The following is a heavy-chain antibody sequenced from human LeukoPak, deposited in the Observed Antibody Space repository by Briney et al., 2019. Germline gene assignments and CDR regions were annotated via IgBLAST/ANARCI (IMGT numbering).Heavy chain of an antibody. CDR3: ARSPAPYLRLGLTENWFDP. CDR2: ISAYNGNT. V-gene: IGHV1-18*01. Sequence: GASVKVSCEASGYTFTSYGISWVRQAPGQGLEWMGWISAYNGNTNYAQKLQGRVTMTTDTSTSTAYMELRSLRSDDTAVYYCARSPAPYLRLGLTENWFDPWGQGTLVTVSS. CDR1: GYTFTSYG. D-gene: IGHD7-27*01. J-gene: IGHJ5*02.